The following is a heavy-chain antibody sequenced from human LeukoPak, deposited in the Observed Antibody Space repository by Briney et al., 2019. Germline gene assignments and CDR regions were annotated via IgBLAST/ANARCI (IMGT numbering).Heavy chain of an antibody. D-gene: IGHD3-3*01. CDR3: ARLPAYDFWSGYMHTNWFDP. V-gene: IGHV1-8*02. J-gene: IGHJ5*02. Sequence: ASVKASCKASGGTFSSYAINWVRQATGQGLEWMGWMNPNSGNTGYAQKFQGRVTMTRNTSISTAYMELSSLRSEDTAVYYCARLPAYDFWSGYMHTNWFDPWGQGTLVTVSS. CDR2: MNPNSGNT. CDR1: GGTFSSYA.